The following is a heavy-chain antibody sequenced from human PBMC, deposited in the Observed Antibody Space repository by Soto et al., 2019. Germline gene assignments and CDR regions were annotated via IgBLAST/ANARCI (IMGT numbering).Heavy chain of an antibody. J-gene: IGHJ6*02. CDR2: INPNSGGT. Sequence: KVSCKASGYTFTGYYMHWVRQAPGQGLEWMGWINPNSGGTNYAQKFQGRVTMTRDTSISTAYMELSRLRSDDTAVYYCASLTTGGYYYYGMDVWGQVTKVTVAS. V-gene: IGHV1-2*02. CDR3: ASLTTGGYYYYGMDV. D-gene: IGHD4-17*01. CDR1: GYTFTGYY.